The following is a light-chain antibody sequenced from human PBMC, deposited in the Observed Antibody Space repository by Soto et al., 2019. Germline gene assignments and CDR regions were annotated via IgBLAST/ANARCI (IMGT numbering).Light chain of an antibody. CDR2: SNH. Sequence: QSVLTQPPSASGTPGQTVTVSCSGSSSNIGSYTVNWYQQLPGTAPKLVIYSNHQRPSGVPDRFSRSKSGTSASLAISGLQSEDEDDYYCAAWDASLNGSVFGSGTKLPS. J-gene: IGLJ1*01. CDR1: SSNIGSYT. V-gene: IGLV1-44*01. CDR3: AAWDASLNGSV.